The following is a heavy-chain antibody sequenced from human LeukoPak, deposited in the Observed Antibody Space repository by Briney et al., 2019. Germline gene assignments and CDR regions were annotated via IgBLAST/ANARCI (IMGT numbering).Heavy chain of an antibody. CDR3: VKGDINSRNWYGAYHFDA. CDR2: INYNGGSR. D-gene: IGHD6-13*01. Sequence: GGSLRLSCAASGFTFDDYGMTWVRQAPGKGLEWVSGINYNGGSRSYEDSVKGRFTISRDNAKNSLYLQMNSLRDEDTALYYCVKGDINSRNWYGAYHFDAWGQGTLVTVSS. J-gene: IGHJ4*02. CDR1: GFTFDDYG. V-gene: IGHV3-20*04.